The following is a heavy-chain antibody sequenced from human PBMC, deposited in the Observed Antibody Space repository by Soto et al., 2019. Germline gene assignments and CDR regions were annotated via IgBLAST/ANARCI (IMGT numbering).Heavy chain of an antibody. CDR1: GFTFSSYA. Sequence: EVQLLESGGGLVQPGGSLRLSCAASGFTFSSYAMSWVRQAPGKGLKWVSAISGSGGSTYYADSVKGRFTISRDNPKNTLYLQMNSLRAEDTAVYYCAKSGTGHGGPMTTVTTGDRQGRYFYLWGRGTLGTVFS. V-gene: IGHV3-23*01. CDR3: AKSGTGHGGPMTTVTTGDRQGRYFYL. CDR2: ISGSGGST. D-gene: IGHD4-17*01. J-gene: IGHJ2*01.